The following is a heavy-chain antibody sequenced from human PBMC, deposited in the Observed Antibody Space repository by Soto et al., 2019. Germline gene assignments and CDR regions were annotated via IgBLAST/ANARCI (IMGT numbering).Heavy chain of an antibody. V-gene: IGHV3-74*01. J-gene: IGHJ5*02. CDR3: ATVAMQSYTWLAT. CDR2: INSDGTRT. Sequence: EVRLVESGGSLVQPGVSLRLSCAASGFTFNTYWMHWLRQAPGKGLVGVSRINSDGTRTNYADSVEGRFTISRDNAKNTVYLQMNRLRAEDTAVYYCATVAMQSYTWLATLGQGTLVTVSS. CDR1: GFTFNTYW. D-gene: IGHD2-2*01.